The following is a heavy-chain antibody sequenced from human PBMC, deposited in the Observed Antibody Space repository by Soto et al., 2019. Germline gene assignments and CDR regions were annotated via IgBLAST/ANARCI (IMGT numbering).Heavy chain of an antibody. V-gene: IGHV3-33*01. CDR3: ARATYSSSRKNWFDP. J-gene: IGHJ5*02. D-gene: IGHD6-13*01. Sequence: GGSLRLSCAASGFTFSSYGMHWVRQAPGKGLEWVAVIWYDGSNKYYADSVKGRFTISRDNSKNTLYLQMNSLRAEDTAVYYCARATYSSSRKNWFDPWGQGTLVTVSS. CDR1: GFTFSSYG. CDR2: IWYDGSNK.